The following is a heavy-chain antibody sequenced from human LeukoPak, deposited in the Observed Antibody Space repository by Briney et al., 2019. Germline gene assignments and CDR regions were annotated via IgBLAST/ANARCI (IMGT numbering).Heavy chain of an antibody. Sequence: PSETLSLTCTVSGVSGDSIITYYWSWIRQPPGKGLEWIGYIYYSGSTYYHPSLKSRVTILVDTSKNQFSLKLTSVTAADTAVYYCAGSEDSALFDPWGQGTLVTVSS. CDR2: IYYSGST. D-gene: IGHD1-26*01. J-gene: IGHJ5*02. CDR1: GDSIITYY. CDR3: AGSEDSALFDP. V-gene: IGHV4-59*01.